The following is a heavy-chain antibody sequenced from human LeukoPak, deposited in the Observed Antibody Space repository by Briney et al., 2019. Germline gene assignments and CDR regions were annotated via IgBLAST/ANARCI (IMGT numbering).Heavy chain of an antibody. V-gene: IGHV3-21*01. CDR1: GFTLSSYS. D-gene: IGHD3-10*01. CDR2: ISSSSSYI. CDR3: ARGSYYGSGSLEATYYFDY. Sequence: PGGSLRLSCAASGFTLSSYSINWVRQAPGKGLEWVSSISSSSSYIYYADSVKGRFTISRANAKNSLYLQMNSLRAEDTAVYYCARGSYYGSGSLEATYYFDYWGQGTLVTVSS. J-gene: IGHJ4*02.